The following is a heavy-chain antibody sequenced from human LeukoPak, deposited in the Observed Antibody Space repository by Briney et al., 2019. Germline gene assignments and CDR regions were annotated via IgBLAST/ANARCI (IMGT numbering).Heavy chain of an antibody. CDR1: GFTFSSYA. CDR3: ARVKGYNRNYFDY. Sequence: GGSLRLSCAASGFTFSSYAMHWVRQAPGKGLGWVAVISYDGSNKYYADSVKGRFTISRDNSKNTLYLQMNSLRAEDTAVYYCARVKGYNRNYFDYWGQGTLVTVSP. D-gene: IGHD5-24*01. J-gene: IGHJ4*02. CDR2: ISYDGSNK. V-gene: IGHV3-30-3*01.